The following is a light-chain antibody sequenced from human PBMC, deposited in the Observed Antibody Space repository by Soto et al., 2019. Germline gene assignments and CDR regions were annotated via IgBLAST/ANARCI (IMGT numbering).Light chain of an antibody. J-gene: IGKJ4*01. CDR1: QSVGSSS. CDR3: QQYGTSPLT. V-gene: IGKV3-20*01. CDR2: GAS. Sequence: EIVLTQFPGTLSLSPGERATLSCRAGQSVGSSSLAWYQQKPGQAPRLLIYGASSRATGIPDRFSGSGSGTDFTLTISRLEPEDFAVYYCQQYGTSPLTFGGGTKVDIK.